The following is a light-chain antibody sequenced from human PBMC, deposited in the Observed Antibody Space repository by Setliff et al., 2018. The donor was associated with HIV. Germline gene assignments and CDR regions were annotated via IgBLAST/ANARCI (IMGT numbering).Light chain of an antibody. Sequence: QSALAQPPSASGSPGQSVTISCTGTSSDVGAYNYVSWYQQHPGKAPKLMIYEVNKRPSGVPDRFSGSKSGNTASLTVSGLQAEDEADYYCTSYAGSNNFVVFGGGTK. CDR2: EVN. J-gene: IGLJ2*01. CDR3: TSYAGSNNFVV. V-gene: IGLV2-8*01. CDR1: SSDVGAYNY.